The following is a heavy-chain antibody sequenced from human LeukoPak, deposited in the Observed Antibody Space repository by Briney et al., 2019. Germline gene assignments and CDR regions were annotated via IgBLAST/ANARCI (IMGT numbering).Heavy chain of an antibody. D-gene: IGHD6-19*01. CDR3: ARDEYPGIAVAVDY. J-gene: IGHJ4*02. V-gene: IGHV3-33*01. Sequence: PGGSLRLSCAASGFTFSSYGMHWVRQAPGKGLEWVAVIWYDGSNKYYADSVKGRFTTSRDNSKNTLYLQMNSLRAEDTAVYYCARDEYPGIAVAVDYWGQGTLVTVSS. CDR2: IWYDGSNK. CDR1: GFTFSSYG.